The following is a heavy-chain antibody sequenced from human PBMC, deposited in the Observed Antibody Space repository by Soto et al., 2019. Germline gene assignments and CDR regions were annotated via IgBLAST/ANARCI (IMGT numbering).Heavy chain of an antibody. Sequence: QLQLQESGPGLVKPSETLSLTCTVSGVSISNSSYYWGWIRRPPGKRLEWIGTIYYSGITYYNPSIKSRVTITVDTSKNQFSLKLTSVTAADTAVYYCARHGSNWGQGTLVTVSS. CDR1: GVSISNSSYY. J-gene: IGHJ4*02. V-gene: IGHV4-39*01. CDR3: ARHGSN. CDR2: IYYSGIT.